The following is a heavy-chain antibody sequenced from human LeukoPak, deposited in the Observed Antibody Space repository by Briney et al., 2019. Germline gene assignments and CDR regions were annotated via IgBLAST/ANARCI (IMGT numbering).Heavy chain of an antibody. J-gene: IGHJ4*02. CDR3: ASQIAVADTGYFDY. CDR1: GFTFSSYA. V-gene: IGHV3-23*01. D-gene: IGHD6-19*01. CDR2: ISGSGGST. Sequence: PGGSLRLSCAASGFTFSSYAMSWVRQAPGKGLEWVSAISGSGGSTYYADSVKGRFTISRDNSKNTLYLQMNSLRAEDTAVYYCASQIAVADTGYFDYWGQGTLVTVSS.